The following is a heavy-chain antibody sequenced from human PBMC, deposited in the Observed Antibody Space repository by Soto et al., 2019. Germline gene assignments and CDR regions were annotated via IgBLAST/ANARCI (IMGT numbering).Heavy chain of an antibody. Sequence: SETLSLTCAVYGGSFSGYYWSWIRQPPGKGLEWIGEINHSGSTNYNPSLKSRVTISVDTSKNQFSLKLSSVTAADTAVYYCARESPEYSSSLKNWFYPWGQGSLVTVSS. V-gene: IGHV4-34*01. CDR1: GGSFSGYY. CDR2: INHSGST. J-gene: IGHJ5*02. D-gene: IGHD6-6*01. CDR3: ARESPEYSSSLKNWFYP.